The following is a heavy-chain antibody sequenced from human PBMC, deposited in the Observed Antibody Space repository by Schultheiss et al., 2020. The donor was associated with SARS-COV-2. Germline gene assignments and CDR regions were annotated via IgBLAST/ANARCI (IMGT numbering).Heavy chain of an antibody. D-gene: IGHD2-2*01. CDR3: ARMEVVPAAVYYYYGMDV. J-gene: IGHJ6*02. V-gene: IGHV2-70*01. CDR1: GFSLSTSGMC. Sequence: SGPTLVKPTQTLTLTCTFSGFSLSTSGMCVSWIRQPPGKALEWLALIYWNDDKRYSTSLKTRLTISKDTSKNQVVLTMTNMDPVDTATYYCARMEVVPAAVYYYYGMDVWGQGTTVTVSS. CDR2: IYWNDDK.